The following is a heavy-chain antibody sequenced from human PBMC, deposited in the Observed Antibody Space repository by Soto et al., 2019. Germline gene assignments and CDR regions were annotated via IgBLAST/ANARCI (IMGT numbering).Heavy chain of an antibody. D-gene: IGHD2-15*01. J-gene: IGHJ5*02. Sequence: PSETLSLTCTVSGGSISSSSYYWGWIRQPPGKGLEWIGSIYYSGSTYYNPSLKSRVTISVDTSKRQFSLRLISATAADTAIYYCARTIAFCTGGSCYSRWFDPWGQGTLVTVSS. CDR2: IYYSGST. V-gene: IGHV4-39*07. CDR3: ARTIAFCTGGSCYSRWFDP. CDR1: GGSISSSSYY.